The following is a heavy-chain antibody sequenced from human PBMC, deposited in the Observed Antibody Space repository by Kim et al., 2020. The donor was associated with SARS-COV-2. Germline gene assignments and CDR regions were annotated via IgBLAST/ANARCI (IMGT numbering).Heavy chain of an antibody. CDR2: INHSGST. D-gene: IGHD3-9*01. CDR3: ARGQGTDYDILTGRPLGYNWFDP. Sequence: SETLSLTCAVYGGSFSGYYWSWIRQPPGKGLEWIGEINHSGSTNYNPSLKSRVTISVDTSKNQFSLKLSSVTAADTAVYYCARGQGTDYDILTGRPLGYNWFDPWGQGTLVTVSS. J-gene: IGHJ5*02. CDR1: GGSFSGYY. V-gene: IGHV4-34*01.